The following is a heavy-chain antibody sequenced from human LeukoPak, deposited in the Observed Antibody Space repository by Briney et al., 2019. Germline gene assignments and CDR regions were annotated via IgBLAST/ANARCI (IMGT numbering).Heavy chain of an antibody. CDR2: FDPEDGQI. Sequence: ASVKVSRKVSGNTLTEIPMHWVRQAPGKGLEWIGGFDPEDGQIIYAQKFRGRVTMTDDTSTDTAYMELSSLRSDDTAVYYCSTEIMIYDNSRYYFDRGNYWGQGTLVTVSS. CDR1: GNTLTEIP. D-gene: IGHD3-22*01. J-gene: IGHJ4*02. V-gene: IGHV1-24*01. CDR3: STEIMIYDNSRYYFDRGNY.